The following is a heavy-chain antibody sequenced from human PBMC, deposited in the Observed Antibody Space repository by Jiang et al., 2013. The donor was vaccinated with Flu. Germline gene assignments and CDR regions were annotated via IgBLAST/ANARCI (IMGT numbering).Heavy chain of an antibody. CDR2: IIPIFGTA. Sequence: SYAISWVRQAPGQGLEWMGGIIPIFGTANYAQKFQGRVTITADESTSTAYMELSSLRSEDTAVYYCARAGTTYYYDSSGDPGAFDIWGPRDNGHRLF. CDR3: ARAGTTYYYDSSGDPGAFDI. J-gene: IGHJ3*02. V-gene: IGHV1-69*01. CDR1: SYA. D-gene: IGHD3-22*01.